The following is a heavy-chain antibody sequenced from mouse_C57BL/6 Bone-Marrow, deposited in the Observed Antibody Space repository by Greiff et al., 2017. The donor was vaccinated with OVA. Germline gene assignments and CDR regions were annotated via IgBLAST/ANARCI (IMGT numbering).Heavy chain of an antibody. CDR2: IYPRDGST. CDR1: GYTFTSYD. Sequence: QVHVKQSGPELVKPGASVKLSCKASGYTFTSYDINWVKQRPGQGLEWIGWIYPRDGSTKYNEKFKGKATLTVDTSSSTAYMELHSLTSEDSAVYFCARRPIYYYGSSYVDYAMDYWGQGTSVTVSS. CDR3: ARRPIYYYGSSYVDYAMDY. J-gene: IGHJ4*01. D-gene: IGHD1-1*01. V-gene: IGHV1-85*01.